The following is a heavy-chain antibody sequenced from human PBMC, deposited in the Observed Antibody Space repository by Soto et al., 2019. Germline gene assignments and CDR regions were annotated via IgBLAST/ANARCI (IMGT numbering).Heavy chain of an antibody. CDR3: AICSSSEAVGYYGMDV. Sequence: QVQLVQSGAEVKKPGSSVKVSCKASGGTFSSYAISWVRQAPGQGLEWMGGIIPIFGTANYAQKFQGRVTITXAEXTXKAYMELSRLRSEDTAVYYCAICSSSEAVGYYGMDVWGQGTTVTVSS. J-gene: IGHJ6*02. CDR1: GGTFSSYA. D-gene: IGHD6-6*01. V-gene: IGHV1-69*05. CDR2: IIPIFGTA.